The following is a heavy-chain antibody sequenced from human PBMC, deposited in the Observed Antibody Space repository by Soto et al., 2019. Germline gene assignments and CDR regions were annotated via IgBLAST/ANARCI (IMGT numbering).Heavy chain of an antibody. V-gene: IGHV3-21*01. J-gene: IGHJ4*02. CDR2: ITVGSSHI. CDR1: GFPFCAYN. CDR3: SRSPEVGVRGAY. D-gene: IGHD3-16*01. Sequence: WGSLRLSCTGSGFPFCAYNINWVRRAPGKGLEWVSSITVGSSHIYQPNSMKGRFTISRDDAKNSVYLQIDSLRDEDTALYYCSRSPEVGVRGAYWGQGTLVTVSS.